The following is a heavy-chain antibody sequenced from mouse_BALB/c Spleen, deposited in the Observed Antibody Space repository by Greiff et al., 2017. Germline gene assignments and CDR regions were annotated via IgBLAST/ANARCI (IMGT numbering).Heavy chain of an antibody. CDR1: GFTFSSYT. CDR2: ISSGGSYT. CDR3: TRNPPTATGEGFAY. V-gene: IGHV5-6-4*01. D-gene: IGHD1-2*01. J-gene: IGHJ3*01. Sequence: EVMLVESGGGLVKPGGSLKLSCAASGFTFSSYTMSWVRQTPEKRLEWVATISSGGSYTYYPDSVKGRFTISRDNAKNTLYLQMSSLKSEDTAMYYCTRNPPTATGEGFAYWGQGTLVTVSA.